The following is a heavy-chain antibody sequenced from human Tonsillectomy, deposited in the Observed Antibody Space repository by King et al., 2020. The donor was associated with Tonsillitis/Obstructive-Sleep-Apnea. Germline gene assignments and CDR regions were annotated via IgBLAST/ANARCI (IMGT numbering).Heavy chain of an antibody. CDR2: IYPGDSDT. V-gene: IGHV5-51*03. CDR3: ARPRYYYDSSGYYSAIDY. CDR1: GYSFTSYW. J-gene: IGHJ4*02. Sequence: VQLVESGAEVKKPGESLKISCTGSGYSFTSYWIGWVRQMPGKGLEWMGIIYPGDSDTRYSPSFQGQVTISADKSISTAYLQWSSLKASDTAMYYCARPRYYYDSSGYYSAIDYWGQGTLVTVSS. D-gene: IGHD3-22*01.